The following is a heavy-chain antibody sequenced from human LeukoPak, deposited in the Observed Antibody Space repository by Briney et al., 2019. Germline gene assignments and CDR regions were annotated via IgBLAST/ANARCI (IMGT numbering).Heavy chain of an antibody. CDR3: ARVPISSASYFDY. V-gene: IGHV3-48*03. J-gene: IGHJ4*02. D-gene: IGHD3-16*01. Sequence: GGSLRLSCAASGFTFSSYEMNWVRQALGEELEWVSYISGSDSTIFYADSVKGRFTISRDNAKKSLYLQMNSLKAEDTAVYYCARVPISSASYFDYWGQGTLVTVSS. CDR1: GFTFSSYE. CDR2: ISGSDSTI.